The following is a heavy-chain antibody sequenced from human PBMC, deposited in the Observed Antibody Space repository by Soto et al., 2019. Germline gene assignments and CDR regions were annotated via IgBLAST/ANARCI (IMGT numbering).Heavy chain of an antibody. V-gene: IGHV4-39*01. Sequence: QLQLQESGPGLVKPSETLSLTCTVSGGSISSSSYYWGWIRQPPGKGLEWIGSIYYSGSTYYNPSLTSRVTMSVDTSKNQFSLKLSSVTAADTAVYYCARLNGDFDYWGQGTLVTVSS. CDR2: IYYSGST. J-gene: IGHJ4*02. D-gene: IGHD4-17*01. CDR1: GGSISSSSYY. CDR3: ARLNGDFDY.